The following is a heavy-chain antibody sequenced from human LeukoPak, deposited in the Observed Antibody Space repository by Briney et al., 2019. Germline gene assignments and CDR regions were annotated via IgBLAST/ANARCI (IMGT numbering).Heavy chain of an antibody. V-gene: IGHV3-7*01. J-gene: IGHJ4*02. D-gene: IGHD5-18*01. CDR1: GFTFGDYA. CDR3: ARHLSGVTGYTYGRGIDY. CDR2: IKKDGSEK. Sequence: QTGRSLRLSCTASGFTFGDYAMSWVRQAPGKGLEWVANIKKDGSEKYYVDSVNGRFTISRDNAKTSLYLQMNSLRAEDTAIYYCARHLSGVTGYTYGRGIDYWGQGTLVTVSS.